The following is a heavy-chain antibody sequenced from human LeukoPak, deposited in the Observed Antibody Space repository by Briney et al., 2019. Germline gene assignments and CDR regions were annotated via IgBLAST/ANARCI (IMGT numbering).Heavy chain of an antibody. CDR3: ARDYGDYTWDFDL. Sequence: SFNVSSQTSRDTFSSYAISWVRQAPGQGLEWMGGIIPIFGTANSAQKFQGRVTITADESTSTAYMKLSSLRSEDTAVYYCARDYGDYTWDFDLWGRGTLVTVSS. CDR2: IIPIFGTA. D-gene: IGHD4-17*01. J-gene: IGHJ2*01. CDR1: RDTFSSYA. V-gene: IGHV1-69*13.